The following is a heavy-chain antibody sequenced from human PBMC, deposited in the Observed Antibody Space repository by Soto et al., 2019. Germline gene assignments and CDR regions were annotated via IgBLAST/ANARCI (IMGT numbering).Heavy chain of an antibody. J-gene: IGHJ4*02. CDR3: TRGLENFSYFDY. CDR1: GFTFSSYW. V-gene: IGHV3-74*01. CDR2: INSDGTDT. D-gene: IGHD1-7*01. Sequence: EVQLVESGGGLVQPGGSLRLSCVASGFTFSSYWMHWVRQVPGKGLVWVSRINSDGTDTVYADSVKGRFTISRDNAKNTLHVHMTSLRAEDTAVYYCTRGLENFSYFDYWGQGNLVTVSS.